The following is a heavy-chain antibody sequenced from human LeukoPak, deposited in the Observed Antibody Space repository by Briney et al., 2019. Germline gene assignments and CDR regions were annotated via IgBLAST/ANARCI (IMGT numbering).Heavy chain of an antibody. CDR1: GYTLTELS. CDR2: FDPEDGET. CDR3: ATDGCSGGSCTNWFDP. D-gene: IGHD2-15*01. Sequence: GASVKVSCKVSGYTLTELSMHWVRQAPGKGLEWMGGFDPEDGETIYAQKFQGRVTMTEDTSTDTAYMELSSLRSEDTAVYYCATDGCSGGSCTNWFDPWGQGTLVTVSS. J-gene: IGHJ5*02. V-gene: IGHV1-24*01.